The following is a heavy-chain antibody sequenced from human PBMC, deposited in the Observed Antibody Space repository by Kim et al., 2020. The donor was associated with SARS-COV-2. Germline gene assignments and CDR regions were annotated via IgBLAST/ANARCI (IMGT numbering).Heavy chain of an antibody. CDR2: INAGNGNI. J-gene: IGHJ6*02. CDR3: ARELSVYYGSGSPLYYYYGMDV. CDR1: GYTFTSYA. V-gene: IGHV1-3*01. Sequence: ASVKVSCKASGYTFTSYAMHWVRQAPGQRLEWMGWINAGNGNIKYSQKFQGRVTITRDTSASTAYMELSSLRSEDTAVYYCARELSVYYGSGSPLYYYYGMDVWGQGTTVTVSS. D-gene: IGHD3-10*01.